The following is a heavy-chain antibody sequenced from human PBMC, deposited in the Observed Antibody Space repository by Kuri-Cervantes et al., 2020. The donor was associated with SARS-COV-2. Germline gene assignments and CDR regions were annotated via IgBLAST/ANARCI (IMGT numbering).Heavy chain of an antibody. D-gene: IGHD3-22*01. CDR3: ARSTPFLRQVVISHVGDFDI. CDR2: INPNSGGT. Sequence: ASVKVSCKASGYTFTGYYMHWVRQAPGQGLEWMGWINPNSGGTNYAQKFQGWVTMTRDASISTVYMELRRLRSDDTAVYYCARSTPFLRQVVISHVGDFDIWAKGQWSPSPQ. V-gene: IGHV1-2*04. J-gene: IGHJ3*02. CDR1: GYTFTGYY.